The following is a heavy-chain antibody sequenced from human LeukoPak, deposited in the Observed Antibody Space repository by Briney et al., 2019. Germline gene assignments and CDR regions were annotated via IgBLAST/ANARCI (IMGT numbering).Heavy chain of an antibody. CDR1: GGSISSYY. Sequence: SETLSLTCTVSGGSISSYYWSRIRQPPGKGLEWIGYIYYSGSTNYNPSLKSRVTISVDTSTNQFSLKLSSVTAADTAVYYCARDTMEYSSSSPAFDIWGQGTMVTVSS. CDR3: ARDTMEYSSSSPAFDI. J-gene: IGHJ3*02. D-gene: IGHD6-6*01. CDR2: IYYSGST. V-gene: IGHV4-59*12.